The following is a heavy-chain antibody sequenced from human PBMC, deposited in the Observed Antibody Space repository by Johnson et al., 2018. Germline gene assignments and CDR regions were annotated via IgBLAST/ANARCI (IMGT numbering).Heavy chain of an antibody. V-gene: IGHV3-30-3*01. Sequence: QVQLVESGGGVVQPGRSLRLSCAASGFTFSSYAMHWVRQAPGQGLEWVAGISYDGSNKYYEDSVKGRFTISRDNSKNTLCLQMNSLRAEDTAVYSCARDYYDSSGFSLRGYAFDIWGQGTMVTVSS. CDR2: ISYDGSNK. J-gene: IGHJ3*02. CDR1: GFTFSSYA. CDR3: ARDYYDSSGFSLRGYAFDI. D-gene: IGHD3-22*01.